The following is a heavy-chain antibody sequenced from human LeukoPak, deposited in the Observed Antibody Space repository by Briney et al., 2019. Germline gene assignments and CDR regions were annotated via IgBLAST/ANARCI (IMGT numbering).Heavy chain of an antibody. Sequence: GGSLRLSCAASGFTFSSYGMHWVRQAPGKGLEWVAFIRYDGSNKYYADSVKGRFTISRDNSKNTLYLQMNSLRAEDTAVYYCARSGGIAVAGHRGAFDYWGQGTLVTVSS. V-gene: IGHV3-30*02. CDR2: IRYDGSNK. J-gene: IGHJ4*02. D-gene: IGHD6-19*01. CDR3: ARSGGIAVAGHRGAFDY. CDR1: GFTFSSYG.